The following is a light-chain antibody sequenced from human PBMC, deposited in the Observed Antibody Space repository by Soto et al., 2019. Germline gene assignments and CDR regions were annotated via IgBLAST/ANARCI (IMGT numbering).Light chain of an antibody. CDR1: QSVDSNY. CDR2: GAS. J-gene: IGKJ1*01. V-gene: IGKV3D-15*01. Sequence: EIVLTQSPGTLSLSPGERATLSCRASQSVDSNYLAWYQQKPGQTPRLIIYGASGRADGIPHRFSGSGSGTEFTLTISSLQSEDFAVYHCQQYYNWWTFGQGTKVDI. CDR3: QQYYNWWT.